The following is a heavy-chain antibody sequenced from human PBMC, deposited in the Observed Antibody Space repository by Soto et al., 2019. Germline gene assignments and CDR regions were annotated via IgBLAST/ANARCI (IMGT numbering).Heavy chain of an antibody. J-gene: IGHJ4*02. CDR3: ARGYSGSYYLDD. CDR2: IHYSGST. CDR1: GGSISNYY. V-gene: IGHV4-59*08. Sequence: PSETLSLTCTVSGGSISNYYWIWIRQPPGKGLEWIGYIHYSGSTNYDPSLKSRVTISVDKSKNQFSLKLSSVTAADTAVYYCARGYSGSYYLDDWGQGTRSTSPQ. D-gene: IGHD1-26*01.